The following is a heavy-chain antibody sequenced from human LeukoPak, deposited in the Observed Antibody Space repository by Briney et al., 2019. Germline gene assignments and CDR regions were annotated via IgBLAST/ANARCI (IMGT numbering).Heavy chain of an antibody. V-gene: IGHV1-2*02. CDR2: INPNSGGT. J-gene: IGHJ3*02. CDR1: GYTFTGYY. CDR3: ARGTKKGWNYDAFDI. Sequence: GASVKVSCKASGYTFTGYYMHWVRQAPGQGLEWMGWINPNSGGTNYAQKFQGRVTMTRDTSISTAYMELSRLRSDDTAVYYCARGTKKGWNYDAFDIWGQGTMVTVSS. D-gene: IGHD1-7*01.